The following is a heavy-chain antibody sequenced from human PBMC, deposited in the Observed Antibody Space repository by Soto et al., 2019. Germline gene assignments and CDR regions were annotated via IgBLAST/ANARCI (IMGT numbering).Heavy chain of an antibody. J-gene: IGHJ6*02. V-gene: IGHV4-34*01. CDR3: ARGRQSKPYYYYGMDV. CDR2: INHSGST. Sequence: PSETLSLTCTVSGGSISNSYWSWIRQPPGKGLEWIGEINHSGSTNYNPSLKSRVTISVDTSKNQFSLKLSSVTAADTAVYYCARGRQSKPYYYYGMDVWGQGTTVTVSS. CDR1: GGSISNSY.